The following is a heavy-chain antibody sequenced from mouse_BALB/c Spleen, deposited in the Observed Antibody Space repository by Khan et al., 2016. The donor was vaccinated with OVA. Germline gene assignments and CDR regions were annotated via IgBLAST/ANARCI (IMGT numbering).Heavy chain of an antibody. V-gene: IGHV2-6-1*01. J-gene: IGHJ4*01. CDR1: GFSLTNYG. CDR3: ARQPYYHYYLMDY. Sequence: VKLEESGPGLVAPSQSLSITCTISGFSLTNYGVHWVRQPPGKGLEWLVVIWSDGTTTYDSALKSRLTISKDNSKSQVFLKMDSRQTDDTAMYYCARQPYYHYYLMDYWGQGTSVTVSS. CDR2: IWSDGTT. D-gene: IGHD2-10*01.